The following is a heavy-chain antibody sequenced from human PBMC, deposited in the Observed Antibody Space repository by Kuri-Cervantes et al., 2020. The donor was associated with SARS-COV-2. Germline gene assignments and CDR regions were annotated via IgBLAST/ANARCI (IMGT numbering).Heavy chain of an antibody. CDR3: ARVGNSGSYYDYYYYMDV. J-gene: IGHJ6*03. Sequence: SETLSLTCTVSGGSISSGSYYWSWIRQPAGKGLEWIGRIYTSGSTNYNPSLKSRVTISVDTSKNQFSLKLSSVTAADTAVYYCARVGNSGSYYDYYYYMDVWGKGTMVTVSS. CDR2: IYTSGST. CDR1: GGSISSGSYY. V-gene: IGHV4-61*02. D-gene: IGHD1-26*01.